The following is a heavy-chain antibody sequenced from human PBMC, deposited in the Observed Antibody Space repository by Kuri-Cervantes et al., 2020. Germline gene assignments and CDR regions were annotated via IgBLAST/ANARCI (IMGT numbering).Heavy chain of an antibody. CDR2: ISAYNGNT. V-gene: IGHV1-18*01. CDR3: ARDRYCSSTSCYHSMTTVTHFDY. CDR1: GYTFTSYS. D-gene: IGHD2-2*01. J-gene: IGHJ4*02. Sequence: ASVKVSCKASGYTFTSYSISWVRQAPGQGLEWMGWISAYNGNTNCAQKLQGRVTITADKSTSTAYMELSSLRSEDTAVYYCARDRYCSSTSCYHSMTTVTHFDYWGQGTLVTVSS.